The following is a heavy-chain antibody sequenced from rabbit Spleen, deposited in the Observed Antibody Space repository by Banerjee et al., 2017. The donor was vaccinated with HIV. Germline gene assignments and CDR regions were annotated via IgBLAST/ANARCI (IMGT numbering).Heavy chain of an antibody. V-gene: IGHV1S45*01. CDR1: GFSFSSIDW. J-gene: IGHJ4*01. D-gene: IGHD1-1*01. CDR3: ARDDLKDSAWVWSL. CDR2: IYTGSSGST. Sequence: QEQLVESGGGLVKPGTSLTLICTASGFSFSSIDWICWVRQAPGKGLEWIACIYTGSSGSTYYANWAKGRFTISKPSSTTVTLQLTSLTVADTATYFCARDDLKDSAWVWSLWGQGTLVTVS.